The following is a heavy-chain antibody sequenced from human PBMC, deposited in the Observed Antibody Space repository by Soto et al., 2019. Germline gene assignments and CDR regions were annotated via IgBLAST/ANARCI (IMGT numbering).Heavy chain of an antibody. CDR1: GYTFTSYG. CDR2: ISAYNGNT. D-gene: IGHD3-9*01. CDR3: ARGLYDILTGYRGASDY. J-gene: IGHJ4*02. Sequence: ASVKVSCKASGYTFTSYGISWVRQAPGQGLEWMGWISAYNGNTNYAQKLQGRVTMTTDTSTSTAYMELRSLRSDDTAVYYCARGLYDILTGYRGASDYWGQGTLVTVS. V-gene: IGHV1-18*04.